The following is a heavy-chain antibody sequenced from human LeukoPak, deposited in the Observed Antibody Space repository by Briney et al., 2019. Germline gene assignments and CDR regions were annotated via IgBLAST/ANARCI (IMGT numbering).Heavy chain of an antibody. D-gene: IGHD5-12*01. Sequence: ASVKVSCKASGGTFSSYAISWVRQAPGQGLEWMGRISAYNGNTNYAQKLQGRVTMTTDTSTSTAYMELRSLRSDDTAVYYCARERGYSGYVDHWGQGTLVTVSS. CDR3: ARERGYSGYVDH. CDR2: ISAYNGNT. V-gene: IGHV1-18*01. J-gene: IGHJ4*02. CDR1: GGTFSSYA.